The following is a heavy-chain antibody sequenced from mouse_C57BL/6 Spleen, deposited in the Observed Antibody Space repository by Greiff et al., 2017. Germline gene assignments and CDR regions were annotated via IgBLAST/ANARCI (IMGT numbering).Heavy chain of an antibody. V-gene: IGHV1-82*01. CDR3: ARSRYYGSRDYFDY. Sequence: VQLVESGPELVKPGASVKISCKASGYAFSSSWMNWVKQRPGKGLEWIGRIYPGDGDTNYNGKFKGKATLTADKSSSTAYMQLSSLTSEDSAVYFCARSRYYGSRDYFDYWGQGTTLTVSS. D-gene: IGHD1-1*01. J-gene: IGHJ2*01. CDR1: GYAFSSSW. CDR2: IYPGDGDT.